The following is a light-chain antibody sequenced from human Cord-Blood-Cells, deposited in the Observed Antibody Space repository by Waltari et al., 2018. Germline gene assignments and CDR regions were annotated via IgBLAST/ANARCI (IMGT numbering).Light chain of an antibody. V-gene: IGLV6-57*03. J-gene: IGLJ3*02. Sequence: NFMLTQPHSVSESPGQTVTISCTRSSGTISSNYVQWYQQRPGSAHTTVIYEDNQRPSGVPDRFSGSIDSSSNSASLTISGLKTEDEADYYCQSYDSSTWVFGGGTKLTVL. CDR1: SGTISSNY. CDR3: QSYDSSTWV. CDR2: EDN.